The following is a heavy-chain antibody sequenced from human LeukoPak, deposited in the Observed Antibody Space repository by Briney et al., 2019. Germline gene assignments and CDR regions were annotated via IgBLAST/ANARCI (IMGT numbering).Heavy chain of an antibody. CDR2: ISGNGVTT. J-gene: IGHJ6*02. Sequence: GGSLRLSCAASGFSFSGDYIHWVRQAPGKGLEHVSAISGNGVTTHHTNSVKGRFTISRDNSKNTVYLQMGSLSTEDTAVYYCARDTNREQDIWGQGTTVTVSS. V-gene: IGHV3-64*01. CDR1: GFSFSGDY. CDR3: ARDTNREQDI. D-gene: IGHD3-3*01.